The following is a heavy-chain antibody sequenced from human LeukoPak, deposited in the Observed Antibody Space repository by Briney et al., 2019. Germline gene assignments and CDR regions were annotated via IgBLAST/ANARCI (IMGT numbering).Heavy chain of an antibody. CDR2: IIPIFGTA. D-gene: IGHD2-2*01. CDR3: AREPAAIPGDPGY. V-gene: IGHV1-69*06. CDR1: GGTFSSYA. Sequence: GASMKVSCKASGGTFSSYAISWVRQAPGQGLEWMGGIIPIFGTANYAQKFQGRVTIIADKSTSTAYMELSSLRSEDTAVCYCAREPAAIPGDPGYWGQGTLVTVSS. J-gene: IGHJ4*02.